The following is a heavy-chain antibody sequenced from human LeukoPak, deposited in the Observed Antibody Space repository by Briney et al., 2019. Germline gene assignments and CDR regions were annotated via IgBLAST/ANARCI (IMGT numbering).Heavy chain of an antibody. Sequence: PGGSLRLSCVASGFTFSNYAMSWVRQAPGEGLEWVSVISAGGSTYYADPVKGRVTISRDNSKNTLYLQMNSLRVEDTAVYYCAKDRGEVYYGSGSYFDFWGQGTLVTVSS. V-gene: IGHV3-23*01. J-gene: IGHJ4*02. CDR3: AKDRGEVYYGSGSYFDF. CDR1: GFTFSNYA. CDR2: ISAGGST. D-gene: IGHD3-10*01.